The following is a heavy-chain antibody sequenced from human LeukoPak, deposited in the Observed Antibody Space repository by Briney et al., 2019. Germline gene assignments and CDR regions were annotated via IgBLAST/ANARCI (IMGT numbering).Heavy chain of an antibody. CDR2: ISSSSSYI. Sequence: GGSLRLSCAASGLSFSNAWMTWVRQAPGKGLEWVSSISSSSSYIYYADSVKGRFTISRDNSKNTLYLQMNSLRAEDTAVYYCAKDRDDYRLYYFDYWGQGTLVTVSS. CDR3: AKDRDDYRLYYFDY. D-gene: IGHD4-11*01. J-gene: IGHJ4*02. CDR1: GLSFSNAW. V-gene: IGHV3-21*01.